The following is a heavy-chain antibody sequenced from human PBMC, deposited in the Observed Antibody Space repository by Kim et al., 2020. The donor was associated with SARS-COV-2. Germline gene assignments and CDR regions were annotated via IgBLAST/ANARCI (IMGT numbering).Heavy chain of an antibody. J-gene: IGHJ4*02. D-gene: IGHD3-10*01. Sequence: ADGGQGRLTIPKENSKNTLYLQMNSLRAEDTAVYYCAKEGYYYGSGSHDYWGQGTLVPVSS. V-gene: IGHV3-23*03. CDR3: AKEGYYYGSGSHDY.